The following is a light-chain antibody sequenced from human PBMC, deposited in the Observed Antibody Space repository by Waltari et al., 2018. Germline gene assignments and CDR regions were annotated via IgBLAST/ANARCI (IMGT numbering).Light chain of an antibody. CDR2: GNT. CDR3: QSYDSSLSGFV. CDR1: SSNIGAGYD. Sequence: QSVLTQPPSVSGAPGQRVTISCTGSSSNIGAGYDVHWYQQFPGTAPKLLIYGNTNRPSGVPDRFSGSNSGTSASLAITGLQADDEADYYCQSYDSSLSGFVFGTGTTVTVL. J-gene: IGLJ1*01. V-gene: IGLV1-40*01.